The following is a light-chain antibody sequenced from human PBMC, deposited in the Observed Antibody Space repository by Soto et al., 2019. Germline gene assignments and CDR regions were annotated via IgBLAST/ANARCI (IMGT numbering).Light chain of an antibody. CDR1: QNLGSGY. CDR3: QQYDTSPRT. Sequence: EIVLTQSPGTLSLSPGDRATLSCRASQNLGSGYLAWYQQNPGQAPRILIYAASSRATGIPDRFSGSGSGTDFSLTISRLEPEDFAVYYCQQYDTSPRTFGQGTKVDIK. J-gene: IGKJ1*01. CDR2: AAS. V-gene: IGKV3-20*01.